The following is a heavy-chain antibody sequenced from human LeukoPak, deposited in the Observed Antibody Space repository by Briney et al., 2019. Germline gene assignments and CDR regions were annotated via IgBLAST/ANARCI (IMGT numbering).Heavy chain of an antibody. CDR1: GFTFGDYA. D-gene: IGHD1-26*01. V-gene: IGHV3-49*04. CDR3: TRDLPHAQSGSYYPGN. CDR2: IRSKAYGGTT. J-gene: IGHJ4*02. Sequence: PGRSLRLSCTASGFTFGDYAMSWVRQAPGKGLEWVGFIRSKAYGGTTEYAASVKGRFTISRDDSKSIAYLQTNSLKTEDTAVYYCTRDLPHAQSGSYYPGNWGQGTLVTVSS.